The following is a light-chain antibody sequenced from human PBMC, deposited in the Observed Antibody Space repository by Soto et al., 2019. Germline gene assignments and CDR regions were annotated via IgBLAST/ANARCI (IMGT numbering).Light chain of an antibody. CDR3: QQRDNLTLT. CDR2: AAS. CDR1: QGITSY. Sequence: DIQLTQSPSFLYASVGDRVTITCRASQGITSYLVWYQQKPGKAPKLLIYAASTLESGVPSRFSGSGSGTEFTLTISRLQPEDIATYYCQQRDNLTLTLGPGTKVAIK. V-gene: IGKV1-9*01. J-gene: IGKJ4*01.